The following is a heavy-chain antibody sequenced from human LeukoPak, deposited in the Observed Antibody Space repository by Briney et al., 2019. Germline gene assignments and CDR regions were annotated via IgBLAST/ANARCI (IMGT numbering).Heavy chain of an antibody. Sequence: PGGSLRLSCAASGFTFNSYTMSWVREAPGKGLEWDSSISSSGNYIYHADSVKGRFTISRDDAQNSVYLQMNSLKDEDTAVYYCARDNVVERALVPSDYWGQGTLVTVSS. J-gene: IGHJ4*02. V-gene: IGHV3-21*01. D-gene: IGHD2-15*01. CDR3: ARDNVVERALVPSDY. CDR1: GFTFNSYT. CDR2: ISSSGNYI.